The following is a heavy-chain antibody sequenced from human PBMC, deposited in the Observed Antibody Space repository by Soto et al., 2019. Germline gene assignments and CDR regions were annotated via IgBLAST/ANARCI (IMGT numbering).Heavy chain of an antibody. CDR2: IIPIFGTA. V-gene: IGHV1-69*13. CDR3: ASQHSGSENWFDT. J-gene: IGHJ5*02. Sequence: SVKVSCKASGGTFSSYAISWVRQAPGQGLEWMGGIIPIFGTANYAQKFQGRVTITADESTSTAYMELSSLRSEDTAVYYCASQHSGSENWFDTWGQGSRVTVSA. D-gene: IGHD1-26*01. CDR1: GGTFSSYA.